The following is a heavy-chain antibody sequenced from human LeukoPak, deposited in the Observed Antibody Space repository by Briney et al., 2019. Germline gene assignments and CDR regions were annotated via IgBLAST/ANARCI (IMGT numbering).Heavy chain of an antibody. V-gene: IGHV4-39*01. Sequence: SETLSLTCSVSGGSISISNYYWGWIRQPPGKGLEWIGTIHHTGSTYYNPSLRSRVTVSVDTSNNQFSPKVTSVTAADTAIYYCARHPSGSSFDYWGQGTLVAVSS. CDR3: ARHPSGSSFDY. CDR2: IHHTGST. CDR1: GGSISISNYY. D-gene: IGHD1-26*01. J-gene: IGHJ4*02.